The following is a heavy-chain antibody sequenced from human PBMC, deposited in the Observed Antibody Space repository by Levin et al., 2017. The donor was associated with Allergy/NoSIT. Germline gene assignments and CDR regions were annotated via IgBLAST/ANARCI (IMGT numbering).Heavy chain of an antibody. J-gene: IGHJ4*02. Sequence: SQTLSLTCTVSGGSIRSGDHFWSWIRQPPGKGLEWLGHIYYSGTTYYNPSLGSRVVMSVDVSKSQLSLKLTSVTAADTARYCRAREDSTRKHFDYWGPGTQVTASS. CDR1: GGSIRSGDHF. CDR3: AREDSTRKHFDY. D-gene: IGHD1-1*01. CDR2: IYYSGTT. V-gene: IGHV4-30-4*01.